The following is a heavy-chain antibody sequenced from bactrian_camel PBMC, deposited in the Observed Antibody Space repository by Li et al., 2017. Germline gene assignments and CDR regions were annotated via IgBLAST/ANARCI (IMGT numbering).Heavy chain of an antibody. V-gene: IGHV3S26*01. Sequence: HVQLVESGGGSVQAGGSLRLSCDGHGSTYSPYCLAWFRQTPGQEREEVAFIDSANRPTYAASVKGRFAVSRDNAKDILCLQMNRLKPEDSGLYYCAGRMGSWCPNERIPKNFDVWGQGTQVTVS. CDR3: AGRMGSWCPNERIPKNFDV. J-gene: IGHJ6*01. CDR1: GSTYSPYC. D-gene: IGHD3*01. CDR2: IDSANRP.